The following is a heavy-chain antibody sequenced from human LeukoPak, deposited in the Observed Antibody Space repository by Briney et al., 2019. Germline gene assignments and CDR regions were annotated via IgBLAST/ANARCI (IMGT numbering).Heavy chain of an antibody. J-gene: IGHJ6*02. V-gene: IGHV3-7*03. D-gene: IGHD3-10*01. CDR2: INHNGNVN. CDR1: GFTFSSYW. CDR3: ARGMVRGVIGIAGYYYYGMDV. Sequence: PGGSLRLSCAASGFTFSSYWMNWARQAPGKGLEWVASINHNGNVNYYVDSVKGRFTISRDNAKNSLYLQMSNLRAEDTAVYYCARGMVRGVIGIAGYYYYGMDVWGQGTTVTVSS.